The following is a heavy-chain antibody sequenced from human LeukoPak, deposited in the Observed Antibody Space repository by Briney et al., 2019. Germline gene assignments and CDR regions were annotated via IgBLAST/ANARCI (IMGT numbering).Heavy chain of an antibody. Sequence: PERSLRLSCTASGFTFGDYAMSWVRQAPGKGLEWVGFIRSKAYGGTTEYAASVKGRFTISRDDSKSIAYLQMNSLKTEDTAVYYCTRAPRWQWLVIGSDYWGQGTLVTVSS. D-gene: IGHD6-19*01. CDR3: TRAPRWQWLVIGSDY. J-gene: IGHJ4*02. CDR1: GFTFGDYA. CDR2: IRSKAYGGTT. V-gene: IGHV3-49*04.